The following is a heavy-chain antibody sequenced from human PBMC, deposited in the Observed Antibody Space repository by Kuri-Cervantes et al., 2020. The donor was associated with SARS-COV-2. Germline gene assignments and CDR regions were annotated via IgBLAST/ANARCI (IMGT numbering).Heavy chain of an antibody. Sequence: ASVKVSCKASGYTFTSYGISWVRQAPGQGLEWMGWINAGNGNTKYSQKFQGRVTITRDTSASTAYMELSSLRSEDTAVYYCARATLDITGTAPNDYWGQGTLVTVSS. CDR2: INAGNGNT. CDR3: ARATLDITGTAPNDY. D-gene: IGHD1-20*01. CDR1: GYTFTSYG. V-gene: IGHV1-18*04. J-gene: IGHJ4*02.